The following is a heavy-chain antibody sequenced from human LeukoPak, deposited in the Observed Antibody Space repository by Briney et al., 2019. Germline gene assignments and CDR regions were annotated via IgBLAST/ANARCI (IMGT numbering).Heavy chain of an antibody. D-gene: IGHD5-12*01. CDR2: IYYSGST. J-gene: IGHJ6*02. V-gene: IGHV4-30-4*01. CDR1: GGSISSGDYY. CDR3: AREGNVATMENYYYYGMDV. Sequence: PSETLSLTCTVSGGSISSGDYYWSWIRQPPGKGLEWIGYIYYSGSTYYNPSLKSRVTISVDTSKNQFSLKLSSVTAADTAVYYCAREGNVATMENYYYYGMDVWGQGTTVTVSS.